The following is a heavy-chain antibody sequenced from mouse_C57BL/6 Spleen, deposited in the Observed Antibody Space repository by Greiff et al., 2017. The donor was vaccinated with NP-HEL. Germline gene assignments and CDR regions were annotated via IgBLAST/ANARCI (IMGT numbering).Heavy chain of an antibody. V-gene: IGHV1-64*01. CDR2: IHPNSGST. CDR3: RAIYDGYFPFDY. CDR1: GYTFTSYW. J-gene: IGHJ2*01. Sequence: QVQLQQPGAELVKPGASVKLSCKASGYTFTSYWMHWVKQRPGQGLEWIGMIHPNSGSTNYNEKFKRKATLTVDKSSSTAYMQLSSLTSEDSAVYYCRAIYDGYFPFDYWGQGTTLTVSS. D-gene: IGHD2-3*01.